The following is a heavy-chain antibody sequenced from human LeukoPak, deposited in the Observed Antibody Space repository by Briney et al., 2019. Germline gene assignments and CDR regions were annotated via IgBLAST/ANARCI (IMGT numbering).Heavy chain of an antibody. Sequence: GGSLRLSCAASGFTFSSYTVNWVRQPPGKGLEWVSNIGTSSTTIYYADSVKGRFTISRDNSKNTLYLQMNSLRAEDTAVYYCARESGSDGAFDIWGQGTMVTVSS. D-gene: IGHD1-26*01. J-gene: IGHJ3*02. V-gene: IGHV3-48*01. CDR2: IGTSSTTI. CDR3: ARESGSDGAFDI. CDR1: GFTFSSYT.